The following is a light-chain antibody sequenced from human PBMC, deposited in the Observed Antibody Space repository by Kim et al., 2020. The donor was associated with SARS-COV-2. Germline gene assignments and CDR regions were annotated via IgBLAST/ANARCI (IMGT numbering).Light chain of an antibody. CDR2: DVS. V-gene: IGLV2-14*03. J-gene: IGLJ1*01. CDR1: SRDVGGYTY. CDR3: CSYTISSTYV. Sequence: GQSIAISCSGTSRDVGGYTYVSWYQQHPGKAPKLMIYDVSNRPSGVSDRFSGSKSGNTASLTISGLQAEAAADYYCCSYTISSTYVFGTGTKVTVL.